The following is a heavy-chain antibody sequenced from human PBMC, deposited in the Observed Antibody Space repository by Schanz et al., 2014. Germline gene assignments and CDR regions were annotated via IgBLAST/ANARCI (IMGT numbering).Heavy chain of an antibody. D-gene: IGHD3-9*01. CDR2: ISGSGIAT. CDR3: AKDPGPPFDWLFYFDY. CDR1: GFTFRSYA. V-gene: IGHV3-23*04. J-gene: IGHJ4*02. Sequence: EVQLVESGGGLVQPGGSLRLSCAASGFTFRSYAMSWVRQAPGKGLEWVSAISGSGIATYYADSVKGRFTISRDNSKNTVYLQMNSLRLEDTAVYYCAKDPGPPFDWLFYFDYGGQGALVTVSS.